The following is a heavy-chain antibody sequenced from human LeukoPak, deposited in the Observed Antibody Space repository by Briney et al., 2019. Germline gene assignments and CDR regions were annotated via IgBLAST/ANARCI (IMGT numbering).Heavy chain of an antibody. CDR3: AKGVNDILTGYYAY. CDR1: GFTFSSYA. D-gene: IGHD3-9*01. CDR2: ISGSGGST. J-gene: IGHJ4*02. Sequence: GRSLRLSCAASGFTFSSYAMSWVRQAPGKGLEWVSAISGSGGSTYYADSVKGRFTISRDNSKNTLYLQMNSLRAEDTAVYYCAKGVNDILTGYYAYWGQGTLVTVSS. V-gene: IGHV3-23*01.